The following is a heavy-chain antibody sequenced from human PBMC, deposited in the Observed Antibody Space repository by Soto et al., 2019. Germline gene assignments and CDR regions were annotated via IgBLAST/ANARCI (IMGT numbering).Heavy chain of an antibody. CDR1: GYTFTAYY. CDR3: ARIMDSYSGRGSGTGHGV. D-gene: IGHD6-25*01. V-gene: IGHV1-2*02. CDR2: INPKFGDT. Sequence: QVQVVQSGAEVKEPGDSVRVSCEASGYTFTAYYIHWVRQAPGQGLEWMGWINPKFGDTTYAQDFQGRASMTRDMSISTVYMELRSLTSDDTAIYYCARIMDSYSGRGSGTGHGVWAQGPTVTVFS. J-gene: IGHJ6*02.